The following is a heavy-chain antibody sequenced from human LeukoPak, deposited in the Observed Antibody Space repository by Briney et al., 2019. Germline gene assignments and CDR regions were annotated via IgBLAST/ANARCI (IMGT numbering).Heavy chain of an antibody. J-gene: IGHJ4*02. CDR3: ATKRTQYYDSSGYPRSQSYFDY. Sequence: GGSLRLSCAASGFTFSSYAMSWVRQAPGKGLEWVSAISGSGGSTYYADSVKGRFTISRDNSKNTLYLQMNSLRAEDTAVYYCATKRTQYYDSSGYPRSQSYFDYWGQGTLVTVSS. D-gene: IGHD3-22*01. V-gene: IGHV3-23*01. CDR1: GFTFSSYA. CDR2: ISGSGGST.